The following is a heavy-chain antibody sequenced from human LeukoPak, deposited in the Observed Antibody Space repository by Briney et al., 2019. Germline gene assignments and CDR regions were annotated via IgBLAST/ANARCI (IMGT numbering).Heavy chain of an antibody. CDR3: ARVRDRSSYFHDLDY. D-gene: IGHD3-22*01. V-gene: IGHV4-59*01. J-gene: IGHJ4*02. CDR2: IHYSGST. Sequence: SETLSLTCTVSGGSISSYYWSWIRQPPGKGLEWIGCIHYSGSTNYNPSLKSRVTISVDTSKNQFSLKLSSVTAADTAVYYCARVRDRSSYFHDLDYWGRGTLVTVSS. CDR1: GGSISSYY.